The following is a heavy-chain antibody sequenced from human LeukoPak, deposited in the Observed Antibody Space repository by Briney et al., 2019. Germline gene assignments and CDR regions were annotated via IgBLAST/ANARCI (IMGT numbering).Heavy chain of an antibody. J-gene: IGHJ3*02. V-gene: IGHV3-53*01. D-gene: IGHD1-26*01. Sequence: PGGSLRLSCAASGFTFSNAWMSWVRQAPGKGLEGVSEIYSGGSTYYAASVKGRFSISRDNSKNTVYLQMNSLRVEDTAVYYCARELREHGVLDIWGQGITVTVSS. CDR1: GFTFSNAW. CDR3: ARELREHGVLDI. CDR2: IYSGGST.